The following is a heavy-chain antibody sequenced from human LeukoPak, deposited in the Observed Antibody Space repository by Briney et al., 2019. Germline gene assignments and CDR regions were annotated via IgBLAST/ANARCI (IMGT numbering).Heavy chain of an antibody. CDR2: VYDIGST. J-gene: IGHJ3*02. D-gene: IGHD3-10*01. V-gene: IGHV4-59*11. CDR3: ARVYRLIWFGDLAFDI. CDR1: GGSIGSHY. Sequence: PSETLSLTCTVSGGSIGSHYWTWIRQTPGKGLEWIGYVYDIGSTKYNPSLKSRVTISVDTSKNQFSLRLSSVTAADTAVYYCARVYRLIWFGDLAFDIWGQGTMVTVSS.